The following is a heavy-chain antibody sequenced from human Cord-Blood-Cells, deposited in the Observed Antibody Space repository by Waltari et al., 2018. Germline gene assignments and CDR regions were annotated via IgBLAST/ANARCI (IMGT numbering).Heavy chain of an antibody. CDR2: IYTSGST. CDR1: GGSISSYY. Sequence: QVQLQESGPGLVKPSEPLSLTCTVSGGSISSYYWTWIRQPAGQGLEWIGRIYTSGSTNYNPSLKSRVTMSVDTSKNQFSLKLSSVTAADTAVYYCARSGYSSGWFDAFDIWGQGTMVTVSS. CDR3: ARSGYSSGWFDAFDI. D-gene: IGHD6-19*01. V-gene: IGHV4-4*07. J-gene: IGHJ3*02.